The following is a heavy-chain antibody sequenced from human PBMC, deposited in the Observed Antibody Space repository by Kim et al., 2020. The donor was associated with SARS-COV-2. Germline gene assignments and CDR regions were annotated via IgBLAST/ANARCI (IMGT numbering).Heavy chain of an antibody. V-gene: IGHV3-21*01. CDR3: ATTGGYYDSSGYYYCFDY. CDR1: GFTFSSYS. Sequence: GGSLRLSCAASGFTFSSYSMNWVRQAPGKGLEWVSSISSSSSYIYYADSVKGRFTISRYNAKNSLYLQMNSLRAEDTAVYYCATTGGYYDSSGYYYCFDYWGQGTLVTVSS. D-gene: IGHD3-22*01. CDR2: ISSSSSYI. J-gene: IGHJ4*02.